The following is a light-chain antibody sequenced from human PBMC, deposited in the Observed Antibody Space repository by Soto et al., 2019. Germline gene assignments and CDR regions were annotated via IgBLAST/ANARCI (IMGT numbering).Light chain of an antibody. V-gene: IGKV1-5*03. CDR3: QQYNSYFWT. Sequence: DIQMTQSPSTLSASAGDRVTITCRASQTLSMWLAWCQQKPERPPKLLIYKASSLQSGVPSRFSGSGSGTEFTLTISSLQLDDFATYYCQQYNSYFWTFGQGTKVDI. J-gene: IGKJ1*01. CDR1: QTLSMW. CDR2: KAS.